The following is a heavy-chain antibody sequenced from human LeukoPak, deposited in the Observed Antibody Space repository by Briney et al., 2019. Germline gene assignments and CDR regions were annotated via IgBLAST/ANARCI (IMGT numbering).Heavy chain of an antibody. CDR3: ARAYTSSCRWFDP. D-gene: IGHD6-13*01. CDR2: IYYSGST. V-gene: IGHV4-31*03. J-gene: IGHJ5*02. CDR1: GGSISSGGYY. Sequence: SETLSLTCTVSGGSISSGGYYWSWIRQHPGKGLEWIGYIYYSGSTYYNPSLKSRVTISVDTSKNQLSLKLNSVTAADTAVYYCARAYTSSCRWFDPWGQGTLVTVSS.